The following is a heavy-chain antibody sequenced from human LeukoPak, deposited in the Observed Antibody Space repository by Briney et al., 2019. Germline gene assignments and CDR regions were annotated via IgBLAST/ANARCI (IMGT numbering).Heavy chain of an antibody. J-gene: IGHJ1*01. Sequence: GGSLRLSCAGSGFTFSNSWMGWVRQAPGKGLEWVANVQHIGGEAYYVDSVKGRFTISRDNAKNSVYLQMNSLGADDTAVYYCATYSILNAREFRYWGQGTLVTVSS. V-gene: IGHV3-7*01. D-gene: IGHD4-11*01. CDR1: GFTFSNSW. CDR2: VQHIGGEA. CDR3: ATYSILNAREFRY.